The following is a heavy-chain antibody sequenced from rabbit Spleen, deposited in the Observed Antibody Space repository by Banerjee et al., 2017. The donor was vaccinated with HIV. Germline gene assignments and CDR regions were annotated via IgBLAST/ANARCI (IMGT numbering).Heavy chain of an antibody. Sequence: QSLEESGGGLVKPGASLTLTCSTSGFSFNSIFWICWVRQAPGKGLEWIACIYADSSGSTVYASWAKGRFTISKTSSTTVTLEMTSLTAADTATYFCARGSAAMTLVITGYYLNLWGPGTLVTVS. CDR2: IYADSSGST. CDR1: GFSFNSIFW. CDR3: ARGSAAMTLVITGYYLNL. V-gene: IGHV1S40*01. D-gene: IGHD2-1*01. J-gene: IGHJ4*01.